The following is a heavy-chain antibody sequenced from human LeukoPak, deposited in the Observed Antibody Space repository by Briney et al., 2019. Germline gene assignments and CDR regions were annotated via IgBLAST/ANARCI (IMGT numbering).Heavy chain of an antibody. J-gene: IGHJ4*02. V-gene: IGHV4-39*01. CDR3: VRGYSYGSIHFDY. D-gene: IGHD5-18*01. CDR1: GGSISSSSYY. CDR2: IYYSGST. Sequence: SETLSLTCTVSGGSISSSSYYWGWLRQPPGKGLEWIGSIYYSGSTYYNPSLKSRVTISVDTSKNQFSLKLSSVTAADTAVYYCVRGYSYGSIHFDYWGQGTLVTVSS.